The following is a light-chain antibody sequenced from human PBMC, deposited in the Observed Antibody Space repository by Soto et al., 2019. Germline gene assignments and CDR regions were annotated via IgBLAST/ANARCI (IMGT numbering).Light chain of an antibody. J-gene: IGLJ2*01. Sequence: QPVLTQSPSASASLGASVKLTCTLSSGHSSYAIAWHQQQPEKGPRYLMKLNSDGSHNKGDGIPDRFSGSSSGAERYLTISSLQSEDGADYYCQTWNTGTHVVFGGGTKLTVL. V-gene: IGLV4-69*01. CDR1: SGHSSYA. CDR3: QTWNTGTHVV. CDR2: LNSDGSH.